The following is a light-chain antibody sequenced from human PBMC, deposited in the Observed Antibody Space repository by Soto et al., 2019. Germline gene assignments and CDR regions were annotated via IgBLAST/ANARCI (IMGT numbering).Light chain of an antibody. V-gene: IGKV1-5*01. Sequence: DIQMTQSPSTLSASVGDRVTITCRASQSISSWLAWYQHKPGKAPKLLIYDASNLESGFSSRFSGSGSGTEFALTISSLQPDDFATYFCQQYNSYSRTFGQGTKVEVK. CDR2: DAS. CDR3: QQYNSYSRT. CDR1: QSISSW. J-gene: IGKJ1*01.